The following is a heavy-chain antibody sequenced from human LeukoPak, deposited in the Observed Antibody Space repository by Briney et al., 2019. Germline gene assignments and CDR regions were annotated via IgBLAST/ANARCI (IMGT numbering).Heavy chain of an antibody. Sequence: ASVKVSCKASGYTFTSYGISWVRQAPGQGLEWMGWISAYNGNTNYAQKLQGRVTMTTDTSTSTAYMELRSLRSDDTAVYYCARDREWYYDFWSGYSYYYGMDVWGQGTTSPSP. D-gene: IGHD3-3*01. V-gene: IGHV1-18*01. CDR3: ARDREWYYDFWSGYSYYYGMDV. CDR2: ISAYNGNT. CDR1: GYTFTSYG. J-gene: IGHJ6*02.